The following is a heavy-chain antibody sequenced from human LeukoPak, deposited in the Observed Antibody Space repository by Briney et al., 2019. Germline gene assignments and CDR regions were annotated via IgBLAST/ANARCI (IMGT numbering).Heavy chain of an antibody. CDR1: GGTFSSYA. J-gene: IGHJ4*02. V-gene: IGHV1-69*13. CDR2: IIPIFGTA. Sequence: SVKVSCKASGGTFSSYAISWVRQAPGQGLEWMGGIIPIFGTANYAQKFQGRVTITADESTSTAYMELRSLRSDDTALYHCARGLNYDSGGYYYWGQGTLVTVSS. CDR3: ARGLNYDSGGYYY. D-gene: IGHD3-22*01.